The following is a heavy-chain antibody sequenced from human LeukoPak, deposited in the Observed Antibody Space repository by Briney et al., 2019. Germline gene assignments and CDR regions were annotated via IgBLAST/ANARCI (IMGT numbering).Heavy chain of an antibody. CDR3: ATDRRRGNAFDI. Sequence: ASVKVSCKVSGYTLTELSMHWVRQAPGKGLEWMGGFDPEDGETIYAQKFQGRVTMTEDTSTDTAYMELSSLRSEDTAVYYCATDRRRGNAFDIWGQGTKVTVSS. J-gene: IGHJ3*02. CDR1: GYTLTELS. CDR2: FDPEDGET. V-gene: IGHV1-24*01.